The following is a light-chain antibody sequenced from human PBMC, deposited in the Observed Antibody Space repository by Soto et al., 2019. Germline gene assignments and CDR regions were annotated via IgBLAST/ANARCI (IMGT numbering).Light chain of an antibody. V-gene: IGKV3-20*01. CDR3: QQYGSSALT. CDR1: QSVSSIY. J-gene: IGKJ4*01. Sequence: EIVLTQSPGTLSLSPGERATRSCRASQSVSSIYLAWYQQKPGQAPRLLIYGASSRATGIPDRFSGSGSGTDFTLTISRLEPEDFAVYYCQQYGSSALTFGGGTKADIK. CDR2: GAS.